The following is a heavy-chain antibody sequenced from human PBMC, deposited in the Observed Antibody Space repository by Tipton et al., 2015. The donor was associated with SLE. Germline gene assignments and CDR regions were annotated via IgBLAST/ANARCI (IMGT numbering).Heavy chain of an antibody. CDR3: ARGEGIAAR. V-gene: IGHV3-30-3*01. D-gene: IGHD6-13*01. J-gene: IGHJ4*02. CDR1: GFTFSSYA. Sequence: SLRLSCAASGFTFSSYAMHWVRQAPGKGLEWVAVISYDGSNKYYADSVKGRFTISRDNSKNTLYLQMNSLRAEDTAVYYCARGEGIAARWGQGTLVTVSS. CDR2: ISYDGSNK.